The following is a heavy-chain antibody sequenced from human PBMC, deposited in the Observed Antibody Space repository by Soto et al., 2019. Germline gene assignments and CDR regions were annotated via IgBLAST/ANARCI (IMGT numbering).Heavy chain of an antibody. CDR1: GYTFTTYG. CDR3: ARGPTYYYDNSGDYFLDY. Sequence: QVQLVQSGAEVKKPGASVKVSCKASGYTFTTYGMSWVRQAPGQGLDWMGWISTYNGNTKYAERLQGRVTMTTDTTTSTAYMELRSLRSDDTAVYYCARGPTYYYDNSGDYFLDYWGQGTLVTVSS. V-gene: IGHV1-18*01. CDR2: ISTYNGNT. J-gene: IGHJ4*02. D-gene: IGHD3-22*01.